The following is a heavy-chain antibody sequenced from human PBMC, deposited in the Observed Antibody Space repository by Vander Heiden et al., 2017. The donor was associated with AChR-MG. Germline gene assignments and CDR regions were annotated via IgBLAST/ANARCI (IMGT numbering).Heavy chain of an antibody. D-gene: IGHD5-12*01. Sequence: QVQLQQWGAGLSKPSETLSLTCAVYGGSFSCYYWSWIRQPPGKGLEWIGEINHSGSTNYNPSLKSRVTISVDTSKNQFSLKLSSVTAADTAVYYCARGQRRWLQLRPFDYWGQGTLVTVSS. CDR2: INHSGST. CDR1: GGSFSCYY. V-gene: IGHV4-34*01. J-gene: IGHJ4*02. CDR3: ARGQRRWLQLRPFDY.